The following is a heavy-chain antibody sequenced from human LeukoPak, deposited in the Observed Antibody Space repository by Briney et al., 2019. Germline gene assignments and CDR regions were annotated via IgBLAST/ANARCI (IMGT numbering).Heavy chain of an antibody. CDR1: TVSISSSY. CDR3: ARDTGSYWRWFDH. D-gene: IGHD1-26*01. CDR2: IYYSGST. J-gene: IGHJ5*02. Sequence: QVQLQASSPGLVNPTYPLSPTYTLSTVSISSSYRRLIRQPPRQGPEGIGYIYYSGSTNYNPSLKSRVTISVDTSKNQFSLKLSTVTAADTAVYYCARDTGSYWRWFDHWGQGTLVTVSS. V-gene: IGHV4-59*01.